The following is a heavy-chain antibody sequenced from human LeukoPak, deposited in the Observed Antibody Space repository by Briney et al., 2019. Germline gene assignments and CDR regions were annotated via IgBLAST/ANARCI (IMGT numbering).Heavy chain of an antibody. Sequence: GGSLRLSCAASGFTFSSYAMTWVRQAPGKGLEWVSAISGSGVSTYYADSVKGRFTISRDNSKNTLYLQMNSLRAEDAAVYYCAKDPGGVTSRYYYYYGMDVWGQGTTVTVSS. CDR2: ISGSGVST. D-gene: IGHD3-16*01. CDR1: GFTFSSYA. J-gene: IGHJ6*02. CDR3: AKDPGGVTSRYYYYYGMDV. V-gene: IGHV3-23*01.